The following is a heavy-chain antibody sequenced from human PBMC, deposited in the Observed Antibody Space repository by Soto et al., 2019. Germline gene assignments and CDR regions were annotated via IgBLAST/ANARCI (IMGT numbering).Heavy chain of an antibody. CDR3: ARVYLTAVTYFRHFDL. V-gene: IGHV3-7*05. CDR2: IKRDGSEK. D-gene: IGHD4-17*01. Sequence: VESGGGLVQPGGSLRLSCVASGFTFSDYWMNLVRQAPGTGPEWVANIKRDGSEKFYVDSVKGRFTISRDNVRNSLSLQMDSLRAEDTAVYYCARVYLTAVTYFRHFDLWGQGTLVTVSS. CDR1: GFTFSDYW. J-gene: IGHJ4*02.